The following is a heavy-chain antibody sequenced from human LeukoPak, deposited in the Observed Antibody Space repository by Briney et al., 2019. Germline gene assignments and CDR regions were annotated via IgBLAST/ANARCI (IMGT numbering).Heavy chain of an antibody. CDR3: ARDLPTARGAFDI. Sequence: PGRSLRLSCAASGFTFSSYAMHWVRQAPGKGLEWVAVISYDGSNKYYADSVKGRFTISRDNAKNSLYLQMNSLRAEDTAVYYCARDLPTARGAFDIWGQGTMVTVSS. V-gene: IGHV3-30-3*01. J-gene: IGHJ3*02. CDR1: GFTFSSYA. CDR2: ISYDGSNK.